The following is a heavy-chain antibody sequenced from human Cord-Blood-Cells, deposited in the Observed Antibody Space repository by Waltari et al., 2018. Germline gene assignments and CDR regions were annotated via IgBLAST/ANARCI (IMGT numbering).Heavy chain of an antibody. CDR2: IYYSGST. J-gene: IGHJ2*01. CDR1: GGSISSYY. CDR3: ARRETGYSSSWYWYFDL. V-gene: IGHV4-59*08. Sequence: QVQLQESGPGLVKPSETLSLTCTVSGGSISSYYWSWIRQPPGKGLEWIGYIYYSGSTNYNPALKSLVTVSVDTSKNQCSLKLGSVTAADTAVYYCARRETGYSSSWYWYFDLWGRGTLVTVSS. D-gene: IGHD6-13*01.